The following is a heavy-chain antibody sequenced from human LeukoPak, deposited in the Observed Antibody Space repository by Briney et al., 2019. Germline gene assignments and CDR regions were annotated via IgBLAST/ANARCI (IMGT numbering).Heavy chain of an antibody. Sequence: GGSLRLSCTASGFTFTNAWMSWVRQAPGMGLEWVANIKQDGSEKYYVGSVKGRFTISRDNAKNSLYLQMNSLRAEDTAVYYCARESGTTLYRGAFDPWGQGTLVTVSS. CDR3: ARESGTTLYRGAFDP. CDR1: GFTFTNAW. V-gene: IGHV3-7*01. J-gene: IGHJ5*02. CDR2: IKQDGSEK. D-gene: IGHD1-1*01.